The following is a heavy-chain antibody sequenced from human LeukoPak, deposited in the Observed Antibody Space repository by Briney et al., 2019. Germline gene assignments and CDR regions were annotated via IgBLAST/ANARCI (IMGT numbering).Heavy chain of an antibody. CDR2: IKQDGREK. V-gene: IGHV3-7*01. CDR3: GGGSGWLLDF. Sequence: GGSLRLSCAASGFTFSTYWMRWVRQAPGKGLEWGANIKQDGREKNYVDSVKGRVTISRGNAKNSLYLKMNSLRVELRAVYYCGGGSGWLLDFGGQGPLVTVPS. CDR1: GFTFSTYW. J-gene: IGHJ4*02. D-gene: IGHD6-19*01.